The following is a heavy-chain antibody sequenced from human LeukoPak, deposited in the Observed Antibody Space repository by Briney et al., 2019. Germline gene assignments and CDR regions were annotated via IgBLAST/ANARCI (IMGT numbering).Heavy chain of an antibody. D-gene: IGHD5-24*01. V-gene: IGHV1-24*01. Sequence: ASVKVSCKVSGYTLTELSMHWVRQAPGKGLEWMGGFDPEDGETIYAQKFQGRVTMTEDTSTDTAYMELSSLRSEDTAVYYCATVRRFRDGYGDYYYYGMDVWGQGTTVTVSS. CDR3: ATVRRFRDGYGDYYYYGMDV. CDR1: GYTLTELS. J-gene: IGHJ6*02. CDR2: FDPEDGET.